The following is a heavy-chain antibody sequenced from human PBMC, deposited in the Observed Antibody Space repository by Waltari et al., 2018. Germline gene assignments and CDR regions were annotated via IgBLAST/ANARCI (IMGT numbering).Heavy chain of an antibody. CDR1: GGTFSSYT. V-gene: IGHV1-69*02. Sequence: QVQLVQSGAEVKKPGSSVKVSCKASGGTFSSYTISWVRQAPGQGLEWMGRIIPILGIANYAQKFQGRVTMTADKSTSTAYMELSSLRSEDTAVYYCARQEYSSGWYEYYWGQGTLVTVSS. D-gene: IGHD6-19*01. CDR3: ARQEYSSGWYEYY. J-gene: IGHJ4*02. CDR2: IIPILGIA.